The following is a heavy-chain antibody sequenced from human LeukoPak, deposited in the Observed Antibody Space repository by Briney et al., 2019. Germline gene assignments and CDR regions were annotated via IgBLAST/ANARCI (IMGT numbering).Heavy chain of an antibody. CDR2: IYSGGST. CDR1: GFTVSSNY. V-gene: IGHV3-66*01. J-gene: IGHJ4*02. D-gene: IGHD3-10*01. CDR3: AREGYYYGSGRYYNEWYFDN. Sequence: GGSLRLSCAASGFTVSSNYMSWVRQAPGKGLEWVSVIYSGGSTYYADSVKGRFTISRDNSKNTLYLQMNSLRAEDTAVYYCAREGYYYGSGRYYNEWYFDNWGQGTLVTVSS.